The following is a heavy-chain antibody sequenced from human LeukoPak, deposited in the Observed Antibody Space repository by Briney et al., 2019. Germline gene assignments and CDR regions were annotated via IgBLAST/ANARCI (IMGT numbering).Heavy chain of an antibody. V-gene: IGHV4-61*01. CDR3: AREQSWGDFDY. CDR1: GGSVTSGSYY. J-gene: IGHJ4*02. Sequence: SETLSLTCTVSGGSVTSGSYYWSWIRQPPGKELEWIGYISYRGGTNYNPSLKSRVTISSDTSKNQFSLNLSSVSAADTAVYYCAREQSWGDFDYWGQGTLVTVSS. CDR2: ISYRGGT. D-gene: IGHD6-13*01.